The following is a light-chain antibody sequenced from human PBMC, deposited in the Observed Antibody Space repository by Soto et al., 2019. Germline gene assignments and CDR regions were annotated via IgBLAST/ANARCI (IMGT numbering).Light chain of an antibody. J-gene: IGKJ1*01. V-gene: IGKV3-20*01. Sequence: EIVLTQSPGTLSLSPGERATLSCRASQSVYNNYIAWYQQKPGQAPRTVIYGASIRATGIPDRFSGSGSGTDFTLTIRRLEPEDFAVYYCQQYGSSYPWTFGQGTKVDIK. CDR3: QQYGSSYPWT. CDR2: GAS. CDR1: QSVYNNY.